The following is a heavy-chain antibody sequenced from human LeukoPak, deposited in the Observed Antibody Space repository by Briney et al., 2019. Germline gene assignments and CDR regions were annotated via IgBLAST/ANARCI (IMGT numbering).Heavy chain of an antibody. J-gene: IGHJ5*02. CDR2: IYYSGSST. V-gene: IGHV4-39*07. Sequence: SETLSLTCTVSGGSISSSSYYWGWIRQPPGKGLEWIGTIYYSGSSTYYNPSLKSRVTISVDRSKNQFSLKLSSVTAADTAVYYCARELVGAHNWFDPWGQGTLVTVSS. CDR1: GGSISSSSYY. CDR3: ARELVGAHNWFDP. D-gene: IGHD6-6*01.